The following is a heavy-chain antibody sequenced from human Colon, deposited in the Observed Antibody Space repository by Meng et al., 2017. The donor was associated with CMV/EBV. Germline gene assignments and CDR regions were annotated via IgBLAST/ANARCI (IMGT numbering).Heavy chain of an antibody. CDR1: GGSLSGGDFY. J-gene: IGHJ4*02. D-gene: IGHD5-12*01. Sequence: QVQLQESGPGLVKSSQTLSLTCTVSGGSLSGGDFYWNWIRQHPGKGLEWIGYIYYSGTTYYNPSLKSRAIISLDKSKNQFSLNLSSVTAADTAVHFCARDSGYDAPFDYWGQGTLVTVSS. CDR2: IYYSGTT. CDR3: ARDSGYDAPFDY. V-gene: IGHV4-31*03.